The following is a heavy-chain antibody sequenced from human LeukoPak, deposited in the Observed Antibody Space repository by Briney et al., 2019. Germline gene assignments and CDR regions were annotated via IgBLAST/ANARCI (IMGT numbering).Heavy chain of an antibody. D-gene: IGHD4-17*01. J-gene: IGHJ4*02. V-gene: IGHV3-23*01. CDR3: ARGQYGDYDY. CDR2: VSASGGST. CDR1: GFTFSSYA. Sequence: GGSLRLSCAASGFTFSSYAMSWVRQAPGKGLEWVSAVSASGGSTYHADFVKGRFTISRDNSKNMLYLQMGSLRAEDTAVYYCARGQYGDYDYWGQGSLVTVSS.